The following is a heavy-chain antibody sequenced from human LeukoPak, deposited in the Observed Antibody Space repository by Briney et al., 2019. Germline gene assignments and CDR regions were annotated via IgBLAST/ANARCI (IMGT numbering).Heavy chain of an antibody. J-gene: IGHJ4*02. CDR3: AKGAASRGYTYVAN. CDR1: AFTFRSYA. D-gene: IGHD5-18*01. V-gene: IGHV3-23*01. CDR2: ISGSGGST. Sequence: PGGSLRLSCAASAFTFRSYAVIWVRQAPGKGLEWVSGISGSGGSTYYSDSAKGRFTISRDNSNNTLYLQMNSLRAEDTAVYYCAKGAASRGYTYVANWGQGTLVTVSS.